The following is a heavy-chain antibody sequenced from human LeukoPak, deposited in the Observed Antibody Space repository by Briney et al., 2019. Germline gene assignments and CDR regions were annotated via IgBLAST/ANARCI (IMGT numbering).Heavy chain of an antibody. CDR3: AKGKRRYYYDSSGYDAFDI. D-gene: IGHD3-22*01. Sequence: PGGSLRLSCAASGFTFSSYGMHWVRQAPGKGLEWVAFIRYDGSNKYYADSVKGRFTISRDNSKSTLYLQMNSLRAEDTAVYCCAKGKRRYYYDSSGYDAFDIWGQGTMVTVSS. V-gene: IGHV3-30*02. J-gene: IGHJ3*02. CDR2: IRYDGSNK. CDR1: GFTFSSYG.